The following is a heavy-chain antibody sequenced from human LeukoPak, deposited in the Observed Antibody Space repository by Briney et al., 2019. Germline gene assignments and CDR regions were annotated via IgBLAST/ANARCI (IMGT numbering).Heavy chain of an antibody. Sequence: GGSLRLSCAASGFTFSSYWMSWVRQAPGKGLGWVANIKQDGSEKYYVDSVKGRFTISRDNAKNSLYLQMNSLRAEDTAVYYCARDWAPHTEMATIVDYWGQGTLVTVSS. D-gene: IGHD5-24*01. J-gene: IGHJ4*02. V-gene: IGHV3-7*01. CDR3: ARDWAPHTEMATIVDY. CDR2: IKQDGSEK. CDR1: GFTFSSYW.